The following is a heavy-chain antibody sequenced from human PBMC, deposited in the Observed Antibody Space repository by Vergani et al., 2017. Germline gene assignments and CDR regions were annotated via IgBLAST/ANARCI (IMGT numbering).Heavy chain of an antibody. CDR1: GGTFSSYT. CDR2: IIPIFGTA. Sequence: QVQLVHSGAEVKKPGSSVKVSCKASGGTFSSYTISWVRQAPGKGLEWMGGIIPIFGTANYAQKFQGRVTITADESTSTAYMELSSLRSEDTAVYYCAREGTTAPYYYYYMDVWGKGTTVTVSS. D-gene: IGHD1-1*01. CDR3: AREGTTAPYYYYYMDV. V-gene: IGHV1-69*12. J-gene: IGHJ6*03.